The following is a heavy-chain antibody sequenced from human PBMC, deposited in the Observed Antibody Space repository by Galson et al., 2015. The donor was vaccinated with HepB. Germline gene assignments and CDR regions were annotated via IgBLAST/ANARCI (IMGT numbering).Heavy chain of an antibody. V-gene: IGHV3-48*02. J-gene: IGHJ3*02. D-gene: IGHD3-9*01. CDR3: AGDFDWFPLLGAFDI. CDR1: GFTFSSYS. CDR2: ISSSSSTI. Sequence: SLRLSCAASGFTFSSYSMNWVRQAPGKGLEWVPYISSSSSTIYYADSVKGRFTISRDNAKNSLYLQMNSLRDEDTAVYYCAGDFDWFPLLGAFDIWGQGTMVTVSS.